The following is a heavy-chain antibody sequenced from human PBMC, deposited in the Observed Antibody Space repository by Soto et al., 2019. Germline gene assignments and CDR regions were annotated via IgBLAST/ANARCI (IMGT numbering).Heavy chain of an antibody. J-gene: IGHJ3*01. CDR1: GGVFKTDA. CDR3: VRDLTQGYRSGGDGFGD. CDR2: LTPLYGTA. V-gene: IGHV1-69*06. Sequence: QVRLEQSGSEVRKPGSSVKVSCKASGGVFKTDAVAWVRQAPGQGLEWVGGLTPLYGTANYAQKFQGRVTITADKSTGAANMEVSRLILEDTAGYYCVRDLTQGYRSGGDGFGDWGQGTMVNVS. D-gene: IGHD5-18*01.